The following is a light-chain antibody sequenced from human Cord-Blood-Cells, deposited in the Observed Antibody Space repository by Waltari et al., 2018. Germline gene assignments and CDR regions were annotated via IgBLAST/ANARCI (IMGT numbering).Light chain of an antibody. CDR2: DVS. V-gene: IGLV2-11*01. J-gene: IGLJ2*01. CDR1: STDGGGYNY. CDR3: CSYAGSYTVV. Sequence: QSALTQPRSVSGSPGQSVTIPCPGTSTDGGGYNYVSWYQQHPGKAPKLMIYDVSKRPSGVPDRCSGSKSGNTASLTISGLQAEDEADYYCCSYAGSYTVVFGGGTKLTVL.